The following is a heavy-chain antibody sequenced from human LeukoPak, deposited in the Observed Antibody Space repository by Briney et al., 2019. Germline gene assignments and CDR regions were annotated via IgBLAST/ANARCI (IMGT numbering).Heavy chain of an antibody. CDR2: LKGTGEK. V-gene: IGHV3-23*01. D-gene: IGHD4-17*01. CDR3: AKQFLTAVNTWPNIGFGS. J-gene: IGHJ4*02. Sequence: GGSLRLSCVASGFSFSSYAMSWVRQTPARGLEWVSSLKGTGEKYYADSVKGRFTLSRDNSKSTVFLQMNSLRPEDSTLYYCAKQFLTAVNTWPNIGFGSWGQGTPVIVSA. CDR1: GFSFSSYA.